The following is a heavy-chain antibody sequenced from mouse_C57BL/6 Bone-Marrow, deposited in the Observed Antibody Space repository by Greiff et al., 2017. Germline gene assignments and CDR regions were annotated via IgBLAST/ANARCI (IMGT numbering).Heavy chain of an antibody. CDR3: ARGRYYGSSHFDY. J-gene: IGHJ2*01. Sequence: VQLQQSGAELVRPGSSVKLSCKASGYTFTSYWMHWVKQRPIQGLEWIGNIDPSDSETHYNQKFKDKATLTVDKSSSTAYMQLSSLTSEDSAVYYCARGRYYGSSHFDYWGQGTTLTVSS. CDR1: GYTFTSYW. V-gene: IGHV1-52*01. CDR2: IDPSDSET. D-gene: IGHD1-1*01.